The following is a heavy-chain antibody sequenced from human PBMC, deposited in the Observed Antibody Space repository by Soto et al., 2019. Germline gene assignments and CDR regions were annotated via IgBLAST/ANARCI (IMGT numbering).Heavy chain of an antibody. CDR2: MNPYSGYT. J-gene: IGHJ5*02. Sequence: AASVKVSCKASGYTFTSYEINWVRQATGQGLEWMGWMNPYSGYTDYAQKFQGRVTMTRNTSITTAYMELSSLTSEDTAVYFCARRLAVAGKRFDPWGQGTLVTVSS. D-gene: IGHD6-19*01. CDR3: ARRLAVAGKRFDP. CDR1: GYTFTSYE. V-gene: IGHV1-8*01.